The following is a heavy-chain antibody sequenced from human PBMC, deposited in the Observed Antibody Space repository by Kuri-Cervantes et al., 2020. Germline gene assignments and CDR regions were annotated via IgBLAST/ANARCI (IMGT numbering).Heavy chain of an antibody. Sequence: LSLTCAASGFTFSSYAMHWVRQAPGKGLEWVAVISYDGSNKYYADSVKGRFTISRDNSKNTLYLQMNSLRAEDTAVYYCARDVARLHLAMNYWGQGTLVTVSS. CDR3: ARDVARLHLAMNY. CDR2: ISYDGSNK. CDR1: GFTFSSYA. D-gene: IGHD3-16*01. V-gene: IGHV3-30-3*01. J-gene: IGHJ4*02.